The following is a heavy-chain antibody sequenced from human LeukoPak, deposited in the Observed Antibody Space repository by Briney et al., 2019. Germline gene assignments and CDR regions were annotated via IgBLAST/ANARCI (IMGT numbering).Heavy chain of an antibody. D-gene: IGHD6-13*01. V-gene: IGHV1-58*02. CDR1: GFTFTSSA. J-gene: IGHJ3*02. Sequence: SVKVSCKASGFTFTSSAMQWVRQARGQRLEWIGWIVVSSGNTNYAQKFQERVTITRDMSTSTAYMELSSLRSEDTAVYYCAATYSSSWNDAFDIWGQGTMVTVSS. CDR2: IVVSSGNT. CDR3: AATYSSSWNDAFDI.